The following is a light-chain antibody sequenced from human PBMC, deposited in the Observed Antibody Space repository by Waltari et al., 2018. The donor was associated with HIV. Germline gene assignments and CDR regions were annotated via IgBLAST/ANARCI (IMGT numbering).Light chain of an antibody. CDR1: SSDVGGYNY. V-gene: IGLV2-11*01. CDR2: DVS. J-gene: IGLJ2*01. Sequence: QSALTQPRPVSGSPGQSVTISCTGTSSDVGGYNYVSWYQQHPGKAPKFMIYDVSKRPSGVPDRFSGSKSGNTASLTISGLQAEDEADYYCCSYAGNYTFVFGGGTKLTVL. CDR3: CSYAGNYTFV.